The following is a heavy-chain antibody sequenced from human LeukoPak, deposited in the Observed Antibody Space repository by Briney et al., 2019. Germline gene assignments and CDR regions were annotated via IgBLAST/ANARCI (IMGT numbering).Heavy chain of an antibody. V-gene: IGHV3-7*01. Sequence: QPGGSLRLSCAASGFTFSNYWMSWVRQATGKGLEWVANIKQDGSVKYYVDSVEGRFTISRDNAKNSLYLQMNSVRAEDTALYYCARVGYDSSGYVDYWGQGTLVTVSS. CDR3: ARVGYDSSGYVDY. CDR1: GFTFSNYW. D-gene: IGHD3-22*01. J-gene: IGHJ4*02. CDR2: IKQDGSVK.